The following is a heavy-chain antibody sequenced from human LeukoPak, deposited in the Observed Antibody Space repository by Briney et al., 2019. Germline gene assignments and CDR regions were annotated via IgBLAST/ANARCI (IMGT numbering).Heavy chain of an antibody. CDR1: GYSFTSYW. J-gene: IGHJ4*02. CDR3: ARHCSSTSCLIDDY. Sequence: GESLKISCKGSGYSFTSYWISWVRQMPGKGREWMGRIDPSDSYTNYSPSFQGHVTISADKSISTAYLQWSSLKASDTAMYYCARHCSSTSCLIDDYWGQGTLVTVSS. V-gene: IGHV5-10-1*01. CDR2: IDPSDSYT. D-gene: IGHD2-2*01.